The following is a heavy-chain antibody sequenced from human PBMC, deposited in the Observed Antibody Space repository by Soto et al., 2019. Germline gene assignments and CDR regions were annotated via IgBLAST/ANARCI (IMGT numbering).Heavy chain of an antibody. D-gene: IGHD4-17*01. Sequence: SETLSLTCTVSGFSISSGGYYWSWIRQHPGKGLEWIGYINYSGSTNYNPSLKSRVTISVDTSKNQFSLKLSSVTAADTAVYYCRVSDDYGDFFDYWGQGTLVTVSS. CDR1: GFSISSGGYY. CDR3: RVSDDYGDFFDY. CDR2: INYSGST. V-gene: IGHV4-31*09. J-gene: IGHJ4*02.